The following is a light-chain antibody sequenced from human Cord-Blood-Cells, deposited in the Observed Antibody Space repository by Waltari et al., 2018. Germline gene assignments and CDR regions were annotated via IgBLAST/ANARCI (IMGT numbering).Light chain of an antibody. J-gene: IGKJ2*03. CDR3: QQSYSTPYS. CDR1: QSISSH. V-gene: IGKV1-39*01. Sequence: DIQMTQSPFSLSASVGDRVTITCRASQSISSHLKWYQRKPGKAPKLLIYAASSLQSGVQSRFSCSGSGKDFTLTISSLQPEDFTTYYCQQSYSTPYSFGQGTKLEIK. CDR2: AAS.